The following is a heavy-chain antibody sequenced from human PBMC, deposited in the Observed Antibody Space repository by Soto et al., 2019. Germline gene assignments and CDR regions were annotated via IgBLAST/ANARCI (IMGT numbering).Heavy chain of an antibody. V-gene: IGHV3-7*01. J-gene: IGHJ4*02. CDR3: ARRYGGTLDY. CDR2: MNQEGTEI. D-gene: IGHD4-17*01. CDR1: GFTFRSFW. Sequence: GGSLRLSCAASGFTFRSFWMAWVRQAPGKGLEWVANMNQEGTEIKYVDSVKGRFTISRDNAKNSVYLQMNSLRAEDTALYYCARRYGGTLDYWGQGTLVTVSS.